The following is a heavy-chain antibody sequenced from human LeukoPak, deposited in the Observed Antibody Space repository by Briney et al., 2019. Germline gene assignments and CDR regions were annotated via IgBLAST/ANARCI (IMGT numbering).Heavy chain of an antibody. Sequence: GASVKVSCKASGGTFSSYAISWVRQAPGQGLEWMGGIIPIFGTANYAQKFQGRVTITADESTSTAYMELSSLRSEDPAVYYCARDPGWCGSTSCYHKDNWFDPWGQGTLVTVSS. D-gene: IGHD2-2*01. CDR2: IIPIFGTA. J-gene: IGHJ5*02. CDR1: GGTFSSYA. V-gene: IGHV1-69*13. CDR3: ARDPGWCGSTSCYHKDNWFDP.